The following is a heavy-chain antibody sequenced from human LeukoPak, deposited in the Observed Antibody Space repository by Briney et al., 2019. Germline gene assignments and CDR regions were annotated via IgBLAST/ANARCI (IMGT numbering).Heavy chain of an antibody. Sequence: ASVKVSCKTSGYTFTGYSIHWVRQAPGQGLEWMGWINPNGGGTYYAQKFQGRVTMTRDTSISTAYMYLSILRSDDTAVYYCARDYGDSPNWFDPGGQGTLVTVSS. CDR3: ARDYGDSPNWFDP. CDR1: GYTFTGYS. CDR2: INPNGGGT. J-gene: IGHJ5*02. V-gene: IGHV1-2*02. D-gene: IGHD4-17*01.